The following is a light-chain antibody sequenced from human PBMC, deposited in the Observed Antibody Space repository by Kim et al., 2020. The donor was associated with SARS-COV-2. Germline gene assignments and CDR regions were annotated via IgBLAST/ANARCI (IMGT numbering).Light chain of an antibody. Sequence: SPGERATLSCRASQSVTSNYLAWHQKKPGEAPRLLIYGATSRATGISDRFSGSGSGTVFTLTISRLEPEDFAVYYCQQYGSSPATFGQGTKVDIK. CDR2: GAT. CDR3: QQYGSSPAT. V-gene: IGKV3-20*01. CDR1: QSVTSNY. J-gene: IGKJ1*01.